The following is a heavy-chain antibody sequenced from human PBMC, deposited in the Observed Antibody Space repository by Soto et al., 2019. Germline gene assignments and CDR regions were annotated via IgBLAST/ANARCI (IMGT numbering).Heavy chain of an antibody. D-gene: IGHD2-15*01. CDR2: ISAYNGNT. V-gene: IGHV1-18*01. CDR3: VVAAQPYYFDY. Sequence: QVQLVQSGAEVKKPGASVKVSCKASGYTFTSYGISWVRQAPGQGLEWMGWISAYNGNTNYAQKLQDRVTTTTDTSTITAYMELLSLRSDDTAVYYCVVAAQPYYFDYLGQGTLVTVSS. J-gene: IGHJ4*02. CDR1: GYTFTSYG.